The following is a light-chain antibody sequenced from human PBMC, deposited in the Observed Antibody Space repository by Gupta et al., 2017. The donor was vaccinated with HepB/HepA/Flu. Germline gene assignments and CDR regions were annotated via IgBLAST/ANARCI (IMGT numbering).Light chain of an antibody. Sequence: QPVLTQSSSASASLVSSVRLTCTLSSGHSNYIIAWHQQQPGKAPRYSMILVVSGSYIRGSGVPERFSGSSSGAAPSLTISNLHAEDEAYYYCETWDRNTLMMFGGGTKLTVL. CDR2: LVVSGSY. CDR3: ETWDRNTLMM. J-gene: IGLJ3*02. CDR1: SGHSNYI. V-gene: IGLV4-60*03.